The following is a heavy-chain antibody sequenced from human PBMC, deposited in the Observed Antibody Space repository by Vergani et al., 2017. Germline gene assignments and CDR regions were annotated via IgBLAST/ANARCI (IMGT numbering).Heavy chain of an antibody. CDR2: IHHSVDT. V-gene: IGHV4-38-2*01. J-gene: IGHJ6*02. D-gene: IGHD3-10*01. CDR3: ARHRGSGGFFPSSYFYGKDV. CDR1: DSSIMTNPY. Sequence: QVQLQESGPGLVKPSETLTLTCDVSDSSIMTNPYWGWFRQSPGKGLEWIGCIHHSVDTHYNSSLKSRVSISIVSSSKFSLSLTSVTAADTAIYYCARHRGSGGFFPSSYFYGKDVWGHGTTVTVSS.